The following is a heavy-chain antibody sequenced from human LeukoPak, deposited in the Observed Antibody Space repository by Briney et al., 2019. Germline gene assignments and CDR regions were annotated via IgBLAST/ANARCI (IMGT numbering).Heavy chain of an antibody. J-gene: IGHJ4*01. D-gene: IGHD3-3*01. CDR2: ISGSGGST. V-gene: IGHV3-23*01. CDR3: ARDERLLSFLK. CDR1: GFTFSSYG. Sequence: GGSLRLSCAASGFTFSSYGMSWVRQAPGKGLEWVSAISGSGGSTYYADSVKGRFTISRDNSKNTLYLQMNSLRAEDTAIYYCARDERLLSFLKWGHGTLVTASS.